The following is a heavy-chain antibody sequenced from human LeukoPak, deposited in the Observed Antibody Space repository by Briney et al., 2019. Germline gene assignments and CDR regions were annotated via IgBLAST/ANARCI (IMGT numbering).Heavy chain of an antibody. CDR2: ISGSGGST. CDR3: ATDRRYSGYDLRPYYFDY. J-gene: IGHJ4*02. V-gene: IGHV3-23*01. D-gene: IGHD5-12*01. CDR1: GFTFSSYA. Sequence: PGGSLRLSCAASGFTFSSYAMSWFRQAPGKGLEWVSAISGSGGSTYYADSVKGRFTISRDNSKNTLYLQMNSLRAEDTAVYYCATDRRYSGYDLRPYYFDYCGEGTLVTVSS.